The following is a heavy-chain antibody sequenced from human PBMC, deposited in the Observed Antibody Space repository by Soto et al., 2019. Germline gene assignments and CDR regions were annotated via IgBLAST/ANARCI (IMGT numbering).Heavy chain of an antibody. CDR3: TRHADLGYCSSTSYYDFDY. D-gene: IGHD2-2*01. CDR1: GLTFSGSA. CDR2: IRSKANSYAT. J-gene: IGHJ4*02. Sequence: EVQLVESGGGLVQPGGSLKLSCAASGLTFSGSAMHWVRQASGKGLEWVGRIRSKANSYATEYVASVKGRFTISRDDSKNTAYLQMNSLKTEDTAVYYCTRHADLGYCSSTSYYDFDYWGQGTLVTVSS. V-gene: IGHV3-73*01.